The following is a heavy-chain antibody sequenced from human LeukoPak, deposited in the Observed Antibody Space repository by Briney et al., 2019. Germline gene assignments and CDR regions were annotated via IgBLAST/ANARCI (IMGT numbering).Heavy chain of an antibody. CDR3: ARRGVLIRLILVGFHKEPYYFDS. CDR1: GITLCAYG. V-gene: IGHV3-23*01. D-gene: IGHD2-8*02. J-gene: IGHJ4*02. CDR2: TSYSGGRT. Sequence: GVYLTCYCAVSGITLCAYGMMWVPQAPGKGWVGVVGTSYSGGRTNYAVSVKGRFTISRDKPKNTLYLQMNRLRAEDTCVYVCARRGVLIRLILVGFHKEPYYFDSWGQEGLVTVSS.